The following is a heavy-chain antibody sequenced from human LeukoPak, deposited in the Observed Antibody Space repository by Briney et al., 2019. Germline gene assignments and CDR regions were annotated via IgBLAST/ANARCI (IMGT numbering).Heavy chain of an antibody. CDR3: ARRKHYYNSSGYLSAFDI. J-gene: IGHJ3*02. CDR2: IGSSGSPI. V-gene: IGHV3-11*04. CDR1: GFTFSDYY. Sequence: PGGSLRLSCAASGFTFSDYYMSWIRQAPGKGLEWVSYIGSSGSPIYYTDSVKGRFTISRDNAKNSLYLQMNSLRAEDTAVYYCARRKHYYNSSGYLSAFDIWGQGTKVTVSS. D-gene: IGHD3-22*01.